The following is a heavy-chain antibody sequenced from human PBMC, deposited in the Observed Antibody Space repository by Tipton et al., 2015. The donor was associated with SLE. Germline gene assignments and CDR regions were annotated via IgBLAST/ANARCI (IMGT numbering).Heavy chain of an antibody. D-gene: IGHD6-13*01. CDR3: ARTNPLYSSSLTGLYGMDV. V-gene: IGHV4-34*01. CDR1: GGSFSDYY. Sequence: LRLSCTVYGGSFSDYYWSWIRQPPGKGLEWIGEINHHGSTNYNPSLKSRVTLSVDTSKNQFSLRLRSVTAADTAVYYCARTNPLYSSSLTGLYGMDVWGQGTTVTVSS. CDR2: INHHGST. J-gene: IGHJ6*02.